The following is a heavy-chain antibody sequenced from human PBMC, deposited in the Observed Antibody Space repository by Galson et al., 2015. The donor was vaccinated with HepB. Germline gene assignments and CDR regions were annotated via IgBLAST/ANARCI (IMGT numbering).Heavy chain of an antibody. CDR3: ARARTTTGRELDY. D-gene: IGHD1-1*01. V-gene: IGHV6-1*01. J-gene: IGHJ4*02. Sequence: CAISGDSVSSNGATWNWIRQSPSRGLEWLGRTFYRSKWYIDYAVSVKSRITINPDTSKNQFSLQLNSVTPEDTAVYFCARARTTTGRELDYWGQGTLVTGSS. CDR1: GDSVSSNGAT. CDR2: TFYRSKWYI.